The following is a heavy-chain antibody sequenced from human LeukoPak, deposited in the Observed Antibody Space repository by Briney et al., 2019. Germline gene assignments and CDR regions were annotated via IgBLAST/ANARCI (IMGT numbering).Heavy chain of an antibody. CDR3: TTDMESRQCGGDCYLIYDY. J-gene: IGHJ4*02. Sequence: GGSLRLSCAASGFTFSDYYMSWIRQAPGKGLEWVGRIKSKTDGGTTDYAAPVKGRFTISRDDSKNTLHLQMNSLKTEDTAVYYCTTDMESRQCGGDCYLIYDYWGQGTLVTVSS. CDR1: GFTFSDYY. D-gene: IGHD2-21*02. V-gene: IGHV3-15*01. CDR2: IKSKTDGGTT.